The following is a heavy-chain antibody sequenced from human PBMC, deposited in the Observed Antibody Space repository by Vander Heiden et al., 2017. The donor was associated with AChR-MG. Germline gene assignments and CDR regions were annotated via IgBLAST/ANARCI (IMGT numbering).Heavy chain of an antibody. CDR3: ATDQLDCSSTSCDPL. V-gene: IGHV1-24*01. D-gene: IGHD2-2*01. Sequence: QVQLVQSGAEVKTPGASVKVSCKVSGYTLTELSMHWVRQAPGKGLEWMGGFDPEDGETIYAQKFQGRVTMTEDTSTDTAYMELSSLRSEDTAVYYCATDQLDCSSTSCDPLWSQGTLVTVSS. CDR1: GYTLTELS. J-gene: IGHJ4*02. CDR2: FDPEDGET.